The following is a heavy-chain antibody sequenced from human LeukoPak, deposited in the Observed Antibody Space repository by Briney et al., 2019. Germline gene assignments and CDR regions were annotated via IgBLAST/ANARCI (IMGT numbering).Heavy chain of an antibody. Sequence: GASVEVSYKASGGTFSSYAISWVRQAPGQGLEWMGGIIPIFGTANYAQKFQGRVTITTDESTSTAYMELSSLRSEDTAVYYCAAPSDFWSGYPIDYWGQGTLVTVSS. CDR3: AAPSDFWSGYPIDY. V-gene: IGHV1-69*05. J-gene: IGHJ4*02. CDR2: IIPIFGTA. CDR1: GGTFSSYA. D-gene: IGHD3-3*01.